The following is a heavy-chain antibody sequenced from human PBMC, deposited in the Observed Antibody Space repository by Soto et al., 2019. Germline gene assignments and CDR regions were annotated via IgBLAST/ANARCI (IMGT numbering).Heavy chain of an antibody. CDR1: GYTFTSYG. CDR3: VREMWTRSGPQNFFDY. V-gene: IGHV1-18*01. J-gene: IGHJ4*02. Sequence: QVQLVQSEGELRQPGASVTVSCRASGYTFTSYGIIWVRQAPGQGLEWMGYISPNSGATTYAQNLQGRLTLTTDTSTSTAYMELRSLSSDDTAIYYWVREMWTRSGPQNFFDYWGLGALVTVSS. CDR2: ISPNSGAT. D-gene: IGHD6-25*01.